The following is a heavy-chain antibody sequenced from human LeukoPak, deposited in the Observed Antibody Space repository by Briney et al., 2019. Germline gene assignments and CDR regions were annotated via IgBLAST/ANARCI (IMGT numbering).Heavy chain of an antibody. CDR1: GYTFTSYY. V-gene: IGHV1-24*01. D-gene: IGHD3-10*01. J-gene: IGHJ4*02. Sequence: GASVKVSCKASGYTFTSYYMHWVRQAPGKGLEWMGGFDPEDGETIYAQKFQGRVTMTEDTSTDTAYMELSSLRSEDTAVYYCATFGGQPHFPYYFDYWGQGTLVTVSS. CDR2: FDPEDGET. CDR3: ATFGGQPHFPYYFDY.